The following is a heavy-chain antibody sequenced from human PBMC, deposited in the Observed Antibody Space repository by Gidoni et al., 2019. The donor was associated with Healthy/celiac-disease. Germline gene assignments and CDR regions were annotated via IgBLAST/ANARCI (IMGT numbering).Heavy chain of an antibody. V-gene: IGHV1-2*02. D-gene: IGHD3-22*01. CDR2: INPNSGGT. CDR3: ARDWLHYYDSSGYYGVGWFDP. Sequence: QVQLVQSGAEVKKPGASVKVSCKASGYTFTGYYMHWVRQAPGQGLEWMGWINPNSGGTNYAQKFQGRVTMTRDTSISTAYMELSRLRSDDTAVYYCARDWLHYYDSSGYYGVGWFDPWGQGTLVTVSS. CDR1: GYTFTGYY. J-gene: IGHJ5*02.